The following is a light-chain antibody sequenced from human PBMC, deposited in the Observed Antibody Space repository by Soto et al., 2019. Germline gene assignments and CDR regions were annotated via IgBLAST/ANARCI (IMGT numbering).Light chain of an antibody. CDR2: AAS. J-gene: IGKJ4*01. V-gene: IGKV1-12*02. Sequence: DIQMTQSPSSVSSSVVDRVTITCRASQCLSNYLAWYQQKPGKAPKLLIYAASNLQSGVPSRFSGSGSGTDFTLTISSLQPEDFATYFCLSGHSRPFGGGTKVEIK. CDR3: LSGHSRP. CDR1: QCLSNY.